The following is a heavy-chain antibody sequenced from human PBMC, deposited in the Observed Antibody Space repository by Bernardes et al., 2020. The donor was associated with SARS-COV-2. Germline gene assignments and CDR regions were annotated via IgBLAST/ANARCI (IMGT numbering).Heavy chain of an antibody. D-gene: IGHD5-12*01. Sequence: GGSLRLSCAASGFTFSGYSMNWVRQAPGKGLEWVSSLSSSSSYIYYADSVKGRFTISRDNAKNSLYLQMNSLRAEDTAVYYCAWSGYDYLIDSFYYFDYWGQGTLVTVSS. V-gene: IGHV3-21*01. CDR3: AWSGYDYLIDSFYYFDY. CDR1: GFTFSGYS. J-gene: IGHJ4*02. CDR2: LSSSSSYI.